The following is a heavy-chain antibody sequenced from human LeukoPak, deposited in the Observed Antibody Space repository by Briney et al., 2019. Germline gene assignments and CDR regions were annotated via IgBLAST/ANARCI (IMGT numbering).Heavy chain of an antibody. CDR2: INPSGGST. D-gene: IGHD5-18*01. CDR1: GYIFTSYF. V-gene: IGHV1-46*01. CDR3: ARGTGVDTALVSGYMDV. Sequence: ASVKVSCKASGYIFTSYFMHWVRQAPGQGLEWMGLINPSGGSTRYAQKFQGRVTMTRDMSTSTVYMELSSLRSEDTAVYYCARGTGVDTALVSGYMDVWGKGTTVTVSS. J-gene: IGHJ6*03.